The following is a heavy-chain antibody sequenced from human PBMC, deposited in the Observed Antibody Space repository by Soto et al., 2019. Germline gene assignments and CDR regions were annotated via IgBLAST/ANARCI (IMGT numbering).Heavy chain of an antibody. CDR1: GFTFSTYA. D-gene: IGHD3-10*01. CDR2: ISASGGTA. Sequence: GGSLRLSCAASGFTFSTYAMSWVRQAPGKGLEWVSSISASGGTAYSADSVKGRFTISRDNSKNTLYLQMNSLRAEDTAIYYCAKDQAYSAGIYFAFDIGGQGTMVTVSS. V-gene: IGHV3-23*01. CDR3: AKDQAYSAGIYFAFDI. J-gene: IGHJ3*02.